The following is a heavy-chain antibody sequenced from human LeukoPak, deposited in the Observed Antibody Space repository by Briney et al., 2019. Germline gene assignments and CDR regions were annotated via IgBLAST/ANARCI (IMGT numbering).Heavy chain of an antibody. CDR2: ISSSRGTI. D-gene: IGHD2-15*01. Sequence: SGGSLRLSCAASGFTFSAYNMNWVRQAPGKGLEWFSYISSSRGTIYYADSVKGRFTISRDNAKNSLYPQMNSLRDEDTAVYYCARDMTFCSGGSCYSLGFDIWGQGTMVTVSS. J-gene: IGHJ3*02. V-gene: IGHV3-48*02. CDR3: ARDMTFCSGGSCYSLGFDI. CDR1: GFTFSAYN.